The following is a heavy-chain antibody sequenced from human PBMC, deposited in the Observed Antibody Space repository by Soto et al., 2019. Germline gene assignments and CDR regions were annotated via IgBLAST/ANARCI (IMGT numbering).Heavy chain of an antibody. Sequence: PGGSLRPSCEASGFTFGAYAMHWVRHIPGKGLEWVSTITWNSGTIDYADSVKGRFTISRDNAKSSLYLQMHSLRTDDTALYYCAKDREFGDFLSRGFDSWGQGTLVTVSS. CDR3: AKDREFGDFLSRGFDS. CDR1: GFTFGAYA. CDR2: ITWNSGTI. V-gene: IGHV3-9*01. D-gene: IGHD3-10*01. J-gene: IGHJ4*02.